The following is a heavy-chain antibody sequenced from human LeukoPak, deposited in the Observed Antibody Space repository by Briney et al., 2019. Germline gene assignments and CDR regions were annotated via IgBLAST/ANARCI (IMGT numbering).Heavy chain of an antibody. J-gene: IGHJ4*02. D-gene: IGHD2-15*01. V-gene: IGHV1-18*01. CDR3: PGDSGIVVVVAAPSGGDY. CDR2: ISAYNGNT. CDR1: GYTFTSYG. Sequence: ASVKVSCKASGYTFTSYGISWVRQAPGQGLEWMGWISAYNGNTNYAQKLQGRVTSTTDTSTSTAYMERGRLRSEATAVYYCPGDSGIVVVVAAPSGGDYWGQGTLVTVSS.